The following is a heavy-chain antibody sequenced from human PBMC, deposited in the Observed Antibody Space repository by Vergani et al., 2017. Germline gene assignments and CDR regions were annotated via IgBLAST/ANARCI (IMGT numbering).Heavy chain of an antibody. CDR2: IYTSGST. CDR1: GGSISSGSYY. Sequence: QVQLQESGPGLVKPSQTLSLTCTVSGGSISSGSYYWSWIRQPAGKGLEWIGRIYTSGSTNYNPSLKSRVTISVDTSKNQFSLKLSSVTAADTAVYYCARRGRALLWFGDHAGAFDIWGQGTMVTVSS. J-gene: IGHJ3*02. V-gene: IGHV4-61*02. D-gene: IGHD3-10*01. CDR3: ARRGRALLWFGDHAGAFDI.